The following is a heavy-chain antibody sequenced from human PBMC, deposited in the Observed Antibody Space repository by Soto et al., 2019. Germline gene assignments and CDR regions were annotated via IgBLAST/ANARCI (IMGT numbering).Heavy chain of an antibody. Sequence: EVPLVESGGGLVQPGGSLRLSCAASGFTFSSYWMHWVRQVPGKGLVWVSRINTDGSSTRYADSVKGRFTISRDNAKNTLYLQMNSLRAEDTAVYYCARDDAPVGYGSGSGGDAFDIWGQGTMVTVSS. CDR1: GFTFSSYW. CDR3: ARDDAPVGYGSGSGGDAFDI. D-gene: IGHD3-10*01. V-gene: IGHV3-74*01. J-gene: IGHJ3*02. CDR2: INTDGSST.